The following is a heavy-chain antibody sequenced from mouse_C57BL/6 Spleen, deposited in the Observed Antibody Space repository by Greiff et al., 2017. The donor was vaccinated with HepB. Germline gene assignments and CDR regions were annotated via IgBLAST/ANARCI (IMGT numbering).Heavy chain of an antibody. CDR2: IYPGGGYT. CDR1: GYTFTNYW. CDR3: ARSGWLGAMDY. Sequence: VKLQESGAELVRPGTSVKMSCKASGYTFTNYWIGWAKQRPGHGLEWIGDIYPGGGYTNYNEKFKGKATLTADKSSSTAYMQFSSLTSEDSAIYYCARSGWLGAMDYWGQGTSVTVSS. V-gene: IGHV1-63*01. D-gene: IGHD2-3*01. J-gene: IGHJ4*01.